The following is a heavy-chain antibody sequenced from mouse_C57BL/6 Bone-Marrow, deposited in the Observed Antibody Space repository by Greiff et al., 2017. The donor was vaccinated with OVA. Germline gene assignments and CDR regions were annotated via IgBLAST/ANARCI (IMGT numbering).Heavy chain of an antibody. CDR2: IDPSDSET. D-gene: IGHD1-1*01. CDR3: ARERGNYYGHFDY. Sequence: QVQLQQPGAELVRPGSSVKLSCKASGYTFTSYWMHWVKQRPIQGLEWIGNIDPSDSETHYNQKFKDKATLTVDKSSSTAYMQLSSLTSEDSAVDYCARERGNYYGHFDYWGQGTTLTVSS. J-gene: IGHJ2*01. CDR1: GYTFTSYW. V-gene: IGHV1-52*01.